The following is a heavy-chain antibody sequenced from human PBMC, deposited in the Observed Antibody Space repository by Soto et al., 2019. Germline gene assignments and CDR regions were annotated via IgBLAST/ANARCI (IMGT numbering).Heavy chain of an antibody. CDR3: ARAGRSYSSGWYDYYYGMDV. CDR1: GDSDSSNSAA. V-gene: IGHV6-1*01. CDR2: TYYRSKWYN. D-gene: IGHD6-19*01. J-gene: IGHJ6*02. Sequence: PLPALSLTCALTGDSDSSNSAASYWIKQSPSRGLEWLGRTYYRSKWYNDYAVSVKSRITINPDTSKNQFSLQLNSVTPEDTAVYYCARAGRSYSSGWYDYYYGMDVGGQGTTVTVPS.